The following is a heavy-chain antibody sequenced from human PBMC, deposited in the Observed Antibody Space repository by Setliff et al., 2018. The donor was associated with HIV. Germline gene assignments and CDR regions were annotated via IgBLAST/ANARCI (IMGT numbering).Heavy chain of an antibody. CDR3: AGRVRDCSGGSCYLDAFDI. CDR1: GGSFSSYA. Sequence: SVKVSCKASGGSFSSYAISWVRQAPGQGLEWMGGIIPIFGTAKYAQKFQGRVTITTDESTSTAYMELSSLRSEDTAVYYCAGRVRDCSGGSCYLDAFDIWGQGTMVTVSS. CDR2: IIPIFGTA. J-gene: IGHJ3*02. V-gene: IGHV1-69*05. D-gene: IGHD2-15*01.